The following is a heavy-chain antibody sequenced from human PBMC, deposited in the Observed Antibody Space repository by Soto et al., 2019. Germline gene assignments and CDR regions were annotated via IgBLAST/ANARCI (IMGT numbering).Heavy chain of an antibody. D-gene: IGHD6-6*01. V-gene: IGHV1-69*13. CDR2: IIPIFGTA. CDR1: GGTFSSYA. Sequence: SVKVSCKASGGTFSSYAISWVRQAPGQGLEWMGGIIPIFGTANYAQKFQGRVTITADESTSTAYMELSSLRSEDTAVYYCARDPPYSSSSGLYYGMDVWGQGTTVTVSS. J-gene: IGHJ6*02. CDR3: ARDPPYSSSSGLYYGMDV.